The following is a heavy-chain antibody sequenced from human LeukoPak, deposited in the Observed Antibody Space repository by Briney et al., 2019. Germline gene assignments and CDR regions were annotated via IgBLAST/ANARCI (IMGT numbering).Heavy chain of an antibody. V-gene: IGHV4-38-2*02. J-gene: IGHJ5*02. CDR3: ARGYYDILTGDNNWFDP. CDR1: GYSISSGYY. CDR2: IYHSGST. Sequence: SETLSLTCTVSGYSISSGYYWGWIRQPPGKGLEWIGSIYHSGSTYYNPSLKSRVTIFVDTSKNQFSLKLSSVTAADTAVYYCARGYYDILTGDNNWFDPWGQGTLVTVSS. D-gene: IGHD3-9*01.